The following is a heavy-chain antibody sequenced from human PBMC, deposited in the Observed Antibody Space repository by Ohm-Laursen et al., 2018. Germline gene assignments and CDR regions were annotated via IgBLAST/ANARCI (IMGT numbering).Heavy chain of an antibody. V-gene: IGHV3-9*01. Sequence: SLRLSCAATAFTFDDYAMHWVRQAPGKGLEWVSGISWNSGSIGYADSVKGRFTISRDNAKNSLYLQMNSLRAEDTALYYCAKAGSSGYYYWYFDFWGQGTLVTVSS. J-gene: IGHJ4*02. CDR3: AKAGSSGYYYWYFDF. CDR1: AFTFDDYA. CDR2: ISWNSGSI. D-gene: IGHD3-22*01.